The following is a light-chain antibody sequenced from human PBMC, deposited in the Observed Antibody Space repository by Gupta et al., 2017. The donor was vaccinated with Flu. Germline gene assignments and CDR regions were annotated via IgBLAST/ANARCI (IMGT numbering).Light chain of an antibody. CDR2: AAS. CDR1: QSISTY. V-gene: IGKV1-39*01. Sequence: DIQMIQSPSSLSASVGDRITITCRASQSISTYLNWYQQKPGEAPNLLIYAASSLQSGVPSRFSGSGSGTDFTLTISSLQSEDFATYYCQHSYSTPPTFAGGTKVEIK. CDR3: QHSYSTPPT. J-gene: IGKJ4*01.